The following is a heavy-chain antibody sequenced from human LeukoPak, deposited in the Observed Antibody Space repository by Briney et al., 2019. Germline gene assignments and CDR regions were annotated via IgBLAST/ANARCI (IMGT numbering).Heavy chain of an antibody. J-gene: IGHJ4*02. Sequence: GGSLRLSCAASGFTFSSYWVHWVRQAPGKGLVWVSRINSDGSSTSYADSVKGRFTISRDNAKNSLYLQMNSLRAEDTAVYYCASGDYGDSSYYFDYWGQGTLVTVSS. D-gene: IGHD4-17*01. CDR1: GFTFSSYW. CDR2: INSDGSST. CDR3: ASGDYGDSSYYFDY. V-gene: IGHV3-74*01.